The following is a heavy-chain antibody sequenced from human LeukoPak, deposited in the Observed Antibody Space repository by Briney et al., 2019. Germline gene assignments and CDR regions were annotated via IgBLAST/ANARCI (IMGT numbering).Heavy chain of an antibody. D-gene: IGHD6-19*01. CDR1: GGSISSGDYY. CDR2: IYYSGST. CDR3: ASARSAIAVANSLYFDY. Sequence: PSQTLSLTCTVSGGSISSGDYYWTWIRQPPGKGLEWIGYIYYSGSTYYNPSLKSRVTVSVDTSKNQFSLNLSSVTAADTAVYYCASARSAIAVANSLYFDYWGQGTLVTVSS. J-gene: IGHJ4*02. V-gene: IGHV4-30-4*01.